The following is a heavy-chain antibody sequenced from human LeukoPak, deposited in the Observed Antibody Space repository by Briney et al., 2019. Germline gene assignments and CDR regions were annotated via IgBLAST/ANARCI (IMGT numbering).Heavy chain of an antibody. V-gene: IGHV3-23*01. CDR1: GVTLSNYA. D-gene: IGHD3-22*01. CDR2: ISGSGGGT. CDR3: AKRGVVIRVILVGFHKEAYYFDS. J-gene: IGHJ4*02. Sequence: GGSLRLSCAVSGVTLSNYAMTWVRQAPGKGLEWVAGISGSGGGTNYADSVKGRFTISRDNYKNTLYLQMNSLGAEDTAVYFCAKRGVVIRVILVGFHKEAYYFDSWGQGALVTVSS.